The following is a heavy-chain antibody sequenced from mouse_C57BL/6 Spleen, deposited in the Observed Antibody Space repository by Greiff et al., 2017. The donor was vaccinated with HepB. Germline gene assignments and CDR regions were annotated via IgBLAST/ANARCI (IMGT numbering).Heavy chain of an antibody. D-gene: IGHD2-1*01. Sequence: EVRLVESGEGLVKPGGSLKLSCAASGFTFSSYAMSWVRQTPEKRLEWVAYISSGGDYIYYADTVKGRFTISRDNARNTLYLQMSSLKSEDTAMYYCTRSPGYGNYPYYFDYWGQGTTLTVSS. J-gene: IGHJ2*01. V-gene: IGHV5-9-1*02. CDR3: TRSPGYGNYPYYFDY. CDR2: ISSGGDYI. CDR1: GFTFSSYA.